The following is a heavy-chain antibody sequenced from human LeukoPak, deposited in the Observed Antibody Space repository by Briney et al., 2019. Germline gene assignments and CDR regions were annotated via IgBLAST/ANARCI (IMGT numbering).Heavy chain of an antibody. J-gene: IGHJ4*02. CDR1: GGSISSNSYY. CDR3: ARLRRSRLAEFDY. Sequence: SETLSLTCTVSGGSISSNSYYWGWIRQPPGKGLEWIGSIYYSGSTYYNPSLKSRVTISVDTSQNQFSLKLSSLTAADTAVYYCARLRRSRLAEFDYWGQGTLVTVSS. V-gene: IGHV4-39*01. D-gene: IGHD3-3*02. CDR2: IYYSGST.